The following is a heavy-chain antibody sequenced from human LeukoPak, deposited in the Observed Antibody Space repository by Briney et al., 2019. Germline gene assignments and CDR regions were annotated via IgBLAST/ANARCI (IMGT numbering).Heavy chain of an antibody. Sequence: SVKVSCKASGGTFSSYAISWVRQAPGQGLEWMGRIIPILGIANYAQKFQGRVTITADESTSTAYMELSSLRSEDTAVYYCAREGSSGWSYYFDYWGQGTLVTVSS. V-gene: IGHV1-69*04. CDR2: IIPILGIA. CDR3: AREGSSGWSYYFDY. J-gene: IGHJ4*02. D-gene: IGHD6-19*01. CDR1: GGTFSSYA.